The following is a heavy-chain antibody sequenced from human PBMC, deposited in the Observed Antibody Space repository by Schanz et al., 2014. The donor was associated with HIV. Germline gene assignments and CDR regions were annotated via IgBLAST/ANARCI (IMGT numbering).Heavy chain of an antibody. CDR3: VTEQYSTISA. Sequence: QVLESGGGLVQTGGSLRLSCVASGFTFSDFSMNWVRRAPGKGLEWISAVRHDGGATYYADSVKSRFTISRDNSRNILYLQMSNLRAEDTALYYCVTEQYSTISAWGQGALVIVSS. CDR2: VRHDGGAT. CDR1: GFTFSDFS. J-gene: IGHJ5*02. V-gene: IGHV3-23*01. D-gene: IGHD2-15*01.